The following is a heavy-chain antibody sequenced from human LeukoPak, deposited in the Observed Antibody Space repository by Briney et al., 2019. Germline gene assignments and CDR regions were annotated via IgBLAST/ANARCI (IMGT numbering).Heavy chain of an antibody. D-gene: IGHD6-25*01. V-gene: IGHV3-74*01. CDR1: GFTFSSYW. CDR3: ATSRRLNYFDY. J-gene: IGHJ4*02. Sequence: GGSLRLSCAASGFTFSSYWIHWVRQAPGKGLVWVSRINSDGSSTSYADSVKGRFTISRDNAKNTLYLQMNSLRAEDTAVSYCATSRRLNYFDYWGQGTLVTVSS. CDR2: INSDGSST.